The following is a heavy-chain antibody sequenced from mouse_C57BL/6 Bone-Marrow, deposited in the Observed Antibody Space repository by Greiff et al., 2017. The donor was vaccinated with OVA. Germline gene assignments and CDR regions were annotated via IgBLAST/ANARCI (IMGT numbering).Heavy chain of an antibody. V-gene: IGHV1-59*01. Sequence: QVQLQQPGAELVRPGTSVKLSCKVSGYTLTNSWMHGVRQSPGQGLGWIGVIAPFDSYINYNQKFKGRATLTVDTSSSTAYMHLRSLTSEDSAVYYCAHYGSRLYLHYWGQGTSLTVSS. D-gene: IGHD1-1*01. CDR3: AHYGSRLYLHY. J-gene: IGHJ2*02. CDR2: IAPFDSYI. CDR1: GYTLTNSW.